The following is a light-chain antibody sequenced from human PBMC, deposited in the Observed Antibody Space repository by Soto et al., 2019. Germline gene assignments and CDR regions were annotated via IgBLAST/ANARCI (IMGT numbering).Light chain of an antibody. CDR3: GSYAGSYTFV. V-gene: IGLV2-11*01. Sequence: QSALTQPRSVSGSPGQSVTISCTGTSSDIGGYNYVSWYQQHPGKAPNLMIYVVTKRPSGVPDRFSGSKSGNTASLTISGLQTEDEADYYCGSYAGSYTFVFGTGTKVTVL. CDR1: SSDIGGYNY. CDR2: VVT. J-gene: IGLJ1*01.